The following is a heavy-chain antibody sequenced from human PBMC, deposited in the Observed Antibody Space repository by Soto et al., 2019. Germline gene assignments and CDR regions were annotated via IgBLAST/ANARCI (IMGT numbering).Heavy chain of an antibody. Sequence: SETLSLTCTVSGGSINNYDWSWIRQPPEEGLEWIASISHSGTTNYNPSLKSRVTMSVDTPKNQFSLKLNSVTAADTAVYYCARPTGVSPLSGSFLHWGMGTLVPVS. CDR3: ARPTGVSPLSGSFLH. D-gene: IGHD3-10*01. J-gene: IGHJ4*02. V-gene: IGHV4-59*01. CDR1: GGSINNYD. CDR2: ISHSGTT.